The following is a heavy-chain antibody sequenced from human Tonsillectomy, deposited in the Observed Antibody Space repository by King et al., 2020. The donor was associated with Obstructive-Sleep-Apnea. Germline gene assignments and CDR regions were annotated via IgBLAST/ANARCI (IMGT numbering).Heavy chain of an antibody. CDR2: IYYSGNT. Sequence: QLQESGPGLVKPSETLSLTCIVSGDSISSYYWSWIRQPPGKGLEWIGYIYYSGNTIYNPSLKSRVTMSVDTSKNQFSLKLSSVTAADTAVYYCAGHEGIGYYYYGLDVWGQGTTVTVSS. J-gene: IGHJ6*02. V-gene: IGHV4-59*08. CDR3: AGHEGIGYYYYGLDV. D-gene: IGHD2-15*01. CDR1: GDSISSYY.